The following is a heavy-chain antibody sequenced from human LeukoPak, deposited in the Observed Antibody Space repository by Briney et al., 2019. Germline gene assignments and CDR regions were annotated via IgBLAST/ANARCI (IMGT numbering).Heavy chain of an antibody. D-gene: IGHD3-10*01. Sequence: SETLSLTCTVSGGSISSYYWSWIRQPPGKGLEWIGYIYYSGSTNYNPSLKSRVTISVDTSKTQFSLKLSSVTAADTAVYYCARDSGTTGEVKFDPWGQGTLVTVSA. CDR1: GGSISSYY. J-gene: IGHJ5*02. CDR2: IYYSGST. CDR3: ARDSGTTGEVKFDP. V-gene: IGHV4-59*12.